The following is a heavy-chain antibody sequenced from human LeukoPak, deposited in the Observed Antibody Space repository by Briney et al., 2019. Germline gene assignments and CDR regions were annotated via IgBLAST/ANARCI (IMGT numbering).Heavy chain of an antibody. D-gene: IGHD3-22*01. V-gene: IGHV3-23*01. Sequence: GESLRLSCAASGFTFSNNAMSWVRQAPGKGLEWVSAVNGSGVVTHYAASVRGRFTISRDNSKNTVYLEMNSLRAEDTAVYYCAKGDYYDSSRGLDYWGQGTLVTVSS. CDR3: AKGDYYDSSRGLDY. J-gene: IGHJ4*02. CDR1: GFTFSNNA. CDR2: VNGSGVVT.